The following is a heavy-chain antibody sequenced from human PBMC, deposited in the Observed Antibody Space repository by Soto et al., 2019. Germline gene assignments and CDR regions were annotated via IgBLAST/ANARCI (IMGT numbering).Heavy chain of an antibody. D-gene: IGHD2-2*01. V-gene: IGHV3-21*06. Sequence: GGSLRLSCSASGFTFSDENMSWVRQVPGKGLEWVSGISGGGSYIFYADSVQGRFSISRDNPKNSLFLEMNSLRVEDTAVYYCARDSDCHSTSCFFPPHVWGQGTTVTVYS. J-gene: IGHJ6*02. CDR1: GFTFSDEN. CDR2: ISGGGSYI. CDR3: ARDSDCHSTSCFFPPHV.